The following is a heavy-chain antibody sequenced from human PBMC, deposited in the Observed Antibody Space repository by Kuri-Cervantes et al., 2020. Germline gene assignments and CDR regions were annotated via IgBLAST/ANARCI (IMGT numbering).Heavy chain of an antibody. CDR3: ARVRDRMIMFGGVIVIGDAFDI. CDR1: GFTFDDYG. Sequence: GESLKISCAASGFTFDDYGMSWVRQAPGKRLEWVSGINWNGGSTGYADSVKGRFTISRDNAKNSLYLQMNSLRAEDTALYYCARVRDRMIMFGGVIVIGDAFDIWGQGTMVTVSS. CDR2: INWNGGST. D-gene: IGHD3-16*02. J-gene: IGHJ3*02. V-gene: IGHV3-20*04.